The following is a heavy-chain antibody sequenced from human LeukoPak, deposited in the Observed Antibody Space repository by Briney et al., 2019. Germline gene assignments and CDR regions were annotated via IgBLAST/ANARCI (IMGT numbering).Heavy chain of an antibody. J-gene: IGHJ4*02. V-gene: IGHV3-30*03. Sequence: GGSLRLSCAASGFCFSTQRMHWVRQAPGKGLEWVAVISYDGSNKYYADSVKGRFTISRDNSKNTLYLQMNSLRAEDTAVYYCARGDIVVVPAASFDYWGQGTLVTVSS. CDR2: ISYDGSNK. D-gene: IGHD2-2*01. CDR3: ARGDIVVVPAASFDY. CDR1: GFCFSTQR.